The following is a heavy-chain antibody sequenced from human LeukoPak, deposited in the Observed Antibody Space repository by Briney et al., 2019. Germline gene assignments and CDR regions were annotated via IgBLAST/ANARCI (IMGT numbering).Heavy chain of an antibody. J-gene: IGHJ5*02. V-gene: IGHV1-69*01. CDR1: GGTFSSYA. CDR3: ARGIAAAASDP. D-gene: IGHD6-13*01. CDR2: IIPIFGTA. Sequence: GASVNVSCKASGGTFSSYAISWVRQAPGQGLEWMGGIIPIFGTANYAQKFQGRVTITADESTSTAYMELSSLRSEDTAVYYCARGIAAAASDPWGQGTLVTVSS.